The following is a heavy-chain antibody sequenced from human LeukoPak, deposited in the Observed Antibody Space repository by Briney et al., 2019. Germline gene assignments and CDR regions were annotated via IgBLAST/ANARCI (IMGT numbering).Heavy chain of an antibody. CDR3: AKAIYYYDSSGCFDY. J-gene: IGHJ4*02. CDR2: ISGSGGST. V-gene: IGHV3-23*01. CDR1: GFTFSSYA. D-gene: IGHD3-22*01. Sequence: GGSLRLSCAASGFTFSSYAMSWVRQAPGKGLEWVSAISGSGGSTYYADSVKGRFAISRDNSKNTLYLQMNSLRAEDTAVYYCAKAIYYYDSSGCFDYWGQGTLVTVSS.